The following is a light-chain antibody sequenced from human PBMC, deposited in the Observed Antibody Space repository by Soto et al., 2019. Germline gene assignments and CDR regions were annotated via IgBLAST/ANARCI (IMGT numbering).Light chain of an antibody. V-gene: IGLV2-23*02. CDR1: SSDVGSYNL. J-gene: IGLJ1*01. CDR3: CSYAGSSTFPYV. CDR2: EVS. Sequence: QSALTQPASVPGSPGQSITISCTGTSSDVGSYNLVSWYQHHPGKAPKLMIYEVSKRPSGVSNRFSGSKSGNTASLTISGLQAEDEADYYCCSYAGSSTFPYVFGTGT.